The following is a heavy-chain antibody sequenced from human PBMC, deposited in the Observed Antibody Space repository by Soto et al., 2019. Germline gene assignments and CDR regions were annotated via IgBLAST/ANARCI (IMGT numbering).Heavy chain of an antibody. CDR3: ARGYCTTTICDPWFDP. Sequence: ESLTIHCTWFGCRFSRFWIGSVRPVPGKGLEWMGIIYPGDSDTRYSPSFQGQVTISADKSITTAYLQWSSLKASDTAMYYCARGYCTTTICDPWFDPWGQGTLVTVSS. V-gene: IGHV5-51*01. CDR1: GCRFSRFW. D-gene: IGHD2-2*01. CDR2: IYPGDSDT. J-gene: IGHJ5*02.